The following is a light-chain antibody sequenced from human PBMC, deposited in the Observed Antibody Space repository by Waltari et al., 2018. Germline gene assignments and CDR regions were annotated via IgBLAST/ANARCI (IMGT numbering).Light chain of an antibody. Sequence: SYELTQAHSVSVSPGQTATITCSGDKLETKLTSWYPQKPGQSPVLVLYQDTKRPSGISERFSGSNSGDTATLTITGTQTTDEADYYCQAWDIKNVIFGGGTKLTVL. CDR3: QAWDIKNVI. J-gene: IGLJ2*01. CDR2: QDT. V-gene: IGLV3-1*01. CDR1: KLETKL.